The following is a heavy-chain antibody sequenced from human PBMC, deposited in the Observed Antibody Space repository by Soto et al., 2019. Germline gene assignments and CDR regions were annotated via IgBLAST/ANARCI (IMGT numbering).Heavy chain of an antibody. Sequence: ASVKVSCKASVYTFTSSDINWVREATGQGLEWMGWMNPSSGNTGYAQKFQGRVTMTRNTSISTAYMELSSLRSEDTAVYYCASPARNYDFWSGYSFDIWGQGTMVTVS. J-gene: IGHJ3*02. CDR3: ASPARNYDFWSGYSFDI. V-gene: IGHV1-8*01. D-gene: IGHD3-3*01. CDR1: VYTFTSSD. CDR2: MNPSSGNT.